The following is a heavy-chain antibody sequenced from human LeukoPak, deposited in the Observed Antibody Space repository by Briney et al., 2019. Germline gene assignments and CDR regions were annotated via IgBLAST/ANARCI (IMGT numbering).Heavy chain of an antibody. D-gene: IGHD3-16*01. V-gene: IGHV5-51*01. CDR1: GYSFSTYW. Sequence: GESLKISCQGSGYSFSTYWITWVRQMPGKGLEWMGIIYPGDSDTRYSPSFQGQVTISADKSISTAYLQWSSLKASDTAMYYCAIFDFLFGEIDNWFDPWGQGTQVSVPS. CDR2: IYPGDSDT. CDR3: AIFDFLFGEIDNWFDP. J-gene: IGHJ5*02.